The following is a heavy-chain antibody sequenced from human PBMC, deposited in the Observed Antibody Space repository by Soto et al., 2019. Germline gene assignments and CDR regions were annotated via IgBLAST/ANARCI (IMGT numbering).Heavy chain of an antibody. V-gene: IGHV3-30*03. CDR3: ATSNSSWAPLNY. CDR1: GFTFSSYG. Sequence: GGSLRLSCAASGFTFSSYGMHWVRQAPGKGLEWVAVISYDGSNKYYADSVKGRFTISRDNSKNTLYLQMNSLRAEDTAVYYCATSNSSWAPLNYWGQGILVTVSS. D-gene: IGHD4-4*01. J-gene: IGHJ4*02. CDR2: ISYDGSNK.